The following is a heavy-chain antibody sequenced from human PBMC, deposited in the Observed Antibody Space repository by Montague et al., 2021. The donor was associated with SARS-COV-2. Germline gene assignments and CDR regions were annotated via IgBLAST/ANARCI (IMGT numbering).Heavy chain of an antibody. Sequence: SETLSLTCTVSGGPISSSSYYWGWIRQAPGKGLEWIGSIYYSGSTYYNPSLKSRVTMSVDTSKNQFSLKLSSVTAADTAVYYCARDPSRQPLLYPIGDYYYGMDVWGQGTTVTVSS. CDR2: IYYSGST. CDR1: GGPISSSSYY. V-gene: IGHV4-39*07. D-gene: IGHD2-2*02. CDR3: ARDPSRQPLLYPIGDYYYGMDV. J-gene: IGHJ6*02.